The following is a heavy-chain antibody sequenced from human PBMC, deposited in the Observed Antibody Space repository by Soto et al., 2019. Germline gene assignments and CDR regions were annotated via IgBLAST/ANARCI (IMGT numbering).Heavy chain of an antibody. CDR3: ARDGVAVAGTGVYYGMDV. CDR1: GYSFSSYA. V-gene: IGHV1-3*01. D-gene: IGHD6-19*01. CDR2: INAGNGNT. J-gene: IGHJ6*02. Sequence: ASVKVSCKASGYSFSSYAMHWVRQAPGQRLEWMGWINAGNGNTKYSQKFQGRVTITADKSTSTAYMELSSLRSEDTALYYCARDGVAVAGTGVYYGMDVWGQGTTVTVSS.